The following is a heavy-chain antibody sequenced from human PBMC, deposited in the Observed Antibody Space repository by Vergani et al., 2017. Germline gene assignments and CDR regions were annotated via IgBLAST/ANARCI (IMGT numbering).Heavy chain of an antibody. J-gene: IGHJ4*02. CDR3: ASGKIAAAGFDY. CDR2: IFHSGST. Sequence: QVQLVESGPGLVKPSGTLSLTCAVSDGSIISSNWWSWVRQPPGKGLEWIGEIFHSGSTNYNPSLKSRVTISVDKSKNQFSLKLSSVTAADTAVYYCASGKIAAAGFDYWGQGTLVTVSS. CDR1: DGSIISSNW. D-gene: IGHD6-13*01. V-gene: IGHV4-4*02.